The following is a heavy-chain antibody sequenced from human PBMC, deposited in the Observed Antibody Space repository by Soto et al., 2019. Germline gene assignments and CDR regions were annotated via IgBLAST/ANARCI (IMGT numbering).Heavy chain of an antibody. V-gene: IGHV4-61*01. CDR1: GGSVSSGSNY. CDR3: ARPLYSYGPMDV. CDR2: IYYSGST. J-gene: IGHJ6*02. D-gene: IGHD5-18*01. Sequence: SENLSLTCTVSGGSVSSGSNYWCWIRQPPGKGLEWIGYIYYSGSTNYNPSLKSRVTISVDTSKNQFSLKLSSVTAADTAVYYCARPLYSYGPMDVWGQGTTVT.